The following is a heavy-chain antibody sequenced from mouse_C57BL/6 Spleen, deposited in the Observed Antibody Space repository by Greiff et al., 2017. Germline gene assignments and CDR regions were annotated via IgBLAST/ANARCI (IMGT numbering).Heavy chain of an antibody. CDR3: ARGDMVTTRGLAW. V-gene: IGHV1-19*01. CDR2: INPYNGGT. D-gene: IGHD2-2*01. J-gene: IGHJ3*02. CDR1: GYTFTDYY. Sequence: VQLQQSGPVLVKPGASVKMSCKASGYTFTDYYMNWVKQSHGKSLEWIGVINPYNGGTSYNQKFKGKATLTVDKSSSTAYMELNSLTSEDSAVYYCARGDMVTTRGLAWWGQGTLVTVSA.